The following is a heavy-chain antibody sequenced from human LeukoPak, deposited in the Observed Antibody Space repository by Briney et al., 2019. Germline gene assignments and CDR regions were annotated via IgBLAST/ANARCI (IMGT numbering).Heavy chain of an antibody. CDR1: GGSISSYY. D-gene: IGHD3-10*01. V-gene: IGHV4-59*08. J-gene: IGHJ4*02. Sequence: SETLSLTCTVSGGSISSYYWSWIRQPPGKGLEWIGYIYYSGSTNYNPSLKSRVTISVDTSKNQFSLKLSSVTAADTAVYYCARRRSGTYYEASFDYWGQGTLVTVSS. CDR3: ARRRSGTYYEASFDY. CDR2: IYYSGST.